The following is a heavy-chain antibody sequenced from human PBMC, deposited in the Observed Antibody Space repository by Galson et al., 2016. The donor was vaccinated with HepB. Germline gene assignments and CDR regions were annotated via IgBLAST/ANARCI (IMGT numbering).Heavy chain of an antibody. J-gene: IGHJ6*02. CDR1: GYTFSSHG. CDR2: IKVYNGNR. Sequence: VKVSCKASGYTFSSHGITWVRQAPGRGLEWMGWIKVYNGNRKNAQKFQGRVVMTTDTSTSTAYMELRSLRSDDTAVYYCARGYGPYFDSSGYYYEGSDGMDVWGQGTTVTVSS. V-gene: IGHV1-18*04. D-gene: IGHD3-22*01. CDR3: ARGYGPYFDSSGYYYEGSDGMDV.